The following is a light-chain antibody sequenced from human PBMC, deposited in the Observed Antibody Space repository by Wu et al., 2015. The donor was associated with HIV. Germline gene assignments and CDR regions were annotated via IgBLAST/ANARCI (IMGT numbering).Light chain of an antibody. V-gene: IGKV1-NL1*01. Sequence: DIQMTQSPSSLSASVGDRVTISCRASHDISSSLAWYQQKPGKAPKLLLSAASSLEIGVPSRFSGSGSGTDYSLTISSLQPEDFAVYFCQQYGSSPHSTFGPGTKVDIK. CDR1: HDISSS. CDR3: QQYGSSPHST. J-gene: IGKJ3*01. CDR2: AAS.